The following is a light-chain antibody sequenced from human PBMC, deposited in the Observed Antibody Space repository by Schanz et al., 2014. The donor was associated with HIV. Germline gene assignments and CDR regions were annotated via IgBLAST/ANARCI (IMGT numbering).Light chain of an antibody. CDR3: GSYGGSDNMV. CDR2: EVT. V-gene: IGLV2-8*01. Sequence: QSDLTQPPSASGSPGQSVTISCTGTRSDIGNYDFVSWYQQHPGQAPKLIIYEVTKRPSGVPARFSGSKSDNTASLTVSGLQADDEADYYCGSYGGSDNMVFGGGTKLTVL. J-gene: IGLJ3*02. CDR1: RSDIGNYDF.